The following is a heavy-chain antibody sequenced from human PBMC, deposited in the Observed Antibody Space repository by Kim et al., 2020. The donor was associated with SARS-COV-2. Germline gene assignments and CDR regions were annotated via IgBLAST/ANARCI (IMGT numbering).Heavy chain of an antibody. CDR3: ARSFPYDRFDP. J-gene: IGHJ5*02. Sequence: GGSLRLSCVASGFTVRSNYMSWVRQAPGKGLEWVSVIYSSSSTYYADSVKGRFIISRDNSKNTLYLQMNSLRAEDTAVYYCARSFPYDRFDPWGQGTLVTVSS. D-gene: IGHD5-12*01. V-gene: IGHV3-53*01. CDR2: IYSSSST. CDR1: GFTVRSNY.